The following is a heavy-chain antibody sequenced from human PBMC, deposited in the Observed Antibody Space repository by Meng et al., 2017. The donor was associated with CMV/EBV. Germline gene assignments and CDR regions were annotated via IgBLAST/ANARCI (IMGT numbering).Heavy chain of an antibody. D-gene: IGHD6-25*01. CDR2: IYSGGST. J-gene: IGHJ6*02. CDR3: ATSGGYYYYGMDV. CDR1: GFTVNSNY. V-gene: IGHV3-53*01. Sequence: GESLKISCAASGFTVNSNYMSWVRQAPGKGLEWVSVIYSGGSTYYADSVKGRFTISRDNSKNTLYLQMNSLRAEDTAVYYCATSGGYYYYGMDVWGQGTTVTVSS.